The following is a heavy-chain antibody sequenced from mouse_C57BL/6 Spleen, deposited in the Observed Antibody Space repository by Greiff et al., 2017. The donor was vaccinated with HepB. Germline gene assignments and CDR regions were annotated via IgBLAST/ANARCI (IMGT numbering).Heavy chain of an antibody. D-gene: IGHD1-1*01. CDR2: IDPSDSYT. CDR1: GYTFTSYW. CDR3: ARHYYGSSYGYFDG. J-gene: IGHJ1*03. Sequence: QVQLQQPGAELVKPGASVKLSCKASGYTFTSYWMQWVKQRPGQGLEWIGEIDPSDSYTNYNQKFKGKATLTVDTSSNTAYLQLSSLTSADSAVYDWARHYYGSSYGYFDGWGTGTTGTVSS. V-gene: IGHV1-50*01.